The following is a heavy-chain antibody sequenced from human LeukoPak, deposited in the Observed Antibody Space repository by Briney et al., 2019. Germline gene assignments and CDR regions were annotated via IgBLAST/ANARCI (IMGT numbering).Heavy chain of an antibody. V-gene: IGHV4-59*01. J-gene: IGHJ5*02. CDR3: ARELGYCSSTSCNNWFDP. CDR2: ISYSGST. CDR1: GGSISSYY. Sequence: SETLSLTCTVSGGSISSYYWSWIRQPPGKGLEWSGYISYSGSTNYNPSLKSRVTISVDTSKNQFSLKLSSVTAADTAVYYCARELGYCSSTSCNNWFDPWGQGTLVTVSS. D-gene: IGHD2-2*01.